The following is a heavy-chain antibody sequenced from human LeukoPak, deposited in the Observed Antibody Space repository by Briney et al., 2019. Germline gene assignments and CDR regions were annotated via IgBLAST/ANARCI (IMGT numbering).Heavy chain of an antibody. D-gene: IGHD1-1*01. J-gene: IGHJ5*02. CDR2: INHSGST. CDR3: ARAVQASLQPRFDP. V-gene: IGHV4-34*01. CDR1: GGSFSGYY. Sequence: PSETLSLTCAVYGGSFSGYYWNWIRQPPGKGLEWIGEINHSGSTNYSPSLKSRVTISVDTSKNQFSLKLNSVTAADTAVYYCARAVQASLQPRFDPWGQGTLATVSS.